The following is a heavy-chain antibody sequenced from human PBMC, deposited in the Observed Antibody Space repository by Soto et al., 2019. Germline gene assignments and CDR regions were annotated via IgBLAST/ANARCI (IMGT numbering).Heavy chain of an antibody. Sequence: GALSLSCAASGFTFSSYAMSWVRQAPGKGLEWVSAISGCGGSTYYAGSVKGRFTISRDNSKNTLYLQMNSLRAEDTAVYYCAKDGKYYDFDYWGQGTLVTVSS. CDR3: AKDGKYYDFDY. D-gene: IGHD1-26*01. V-gene: IGHV3-23*01. CDR2: ISGCGGST. CDR1: GFTFSSYA. J-gene: IGHJ4*02.